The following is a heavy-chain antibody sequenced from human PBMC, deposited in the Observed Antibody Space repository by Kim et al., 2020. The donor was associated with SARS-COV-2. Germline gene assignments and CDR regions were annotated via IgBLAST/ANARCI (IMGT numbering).Heavy chain of an antibody. Sequence: AQKCQGRVTMTRNTSISTAYMELSSLRSEDTAVYYCARGLSSGYYYYFDYWGQGTLVTVSS. CDR3: ARGLSSGYYYYFDY. J-gene: IGHJ4*02. D-gene: IGHD3-22*01. V-gene: IGHV1-8*01.